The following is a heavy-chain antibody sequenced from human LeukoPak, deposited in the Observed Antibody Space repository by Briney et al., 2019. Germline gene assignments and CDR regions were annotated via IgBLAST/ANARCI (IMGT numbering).Heavy chain of an antibody. Sequence: PGRSLRLSCAASGFTFSSYGMHWVRQAPGKGLEWVAVIWYDGINKYYADSVEGRFTISRDNSKNTLYLQMNSLRAEDTAVYYCAKDTGKYYYYMDAWGKGTTVTVSS. D-gene: IGHD1-14*01. CDR1: GFTFSSYG. V-gene: IGHV3-33*06. J-gene: IGHJ6*03. CDR2: IWYDGINK. CDR3: AKDTGKYYYYMDA.